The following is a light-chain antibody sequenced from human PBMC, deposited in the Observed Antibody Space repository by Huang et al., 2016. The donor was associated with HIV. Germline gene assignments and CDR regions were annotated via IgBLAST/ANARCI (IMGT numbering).Light chain of an antibody. J-gene: IGKJ4*01. CDR1: QSVGST. V-gene: IGKV3-15*01. CDR2: GAS. Sequence: ETVMTQSPATLSVSPGERASLSCRASQSVGSTLAWVQQTPGQAPRLLIYGASYRAAGIPARFSGSGSGREFTLTISSLQSEDSAVYYCQQYNNWPPVTFGGGTKVEIK. CDR3: QQYNNWPPVT.